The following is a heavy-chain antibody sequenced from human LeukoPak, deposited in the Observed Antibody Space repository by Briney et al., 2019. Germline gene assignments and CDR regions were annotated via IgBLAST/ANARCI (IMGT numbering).Heavy chain of an antibody. CDR1: GGSISSYY. CDR3: ARGTVTLYYYYGMDV. CDR2: IYYSGST. V-gene: IGHV4-59*01. Sequence: SETLSLTGTVSGGSISSYYWSWIRQPPGKGLEWIGYIYYSGSTNYNPSLKSRVTISVDTSKNQFSLKLSSVTAADTAVYYCARGTVTLYYYYGMDVWGQGTTVTVSS. J-gene: IGHJ6*02. D-gene: IGHD4-11*01.